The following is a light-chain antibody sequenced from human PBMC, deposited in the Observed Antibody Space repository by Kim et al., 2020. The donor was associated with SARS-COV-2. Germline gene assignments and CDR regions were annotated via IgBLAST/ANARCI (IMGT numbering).Light chain of an antibody. V-gene: IGLV1-44*01. Sequence: PGQSVTISCSGSSSNIGSNTVNWYQQLPGTAPKLLIYSNNPRPSGVPDRFSGSKSGTSASLAISGLQSEDEANHYCAAWDDSLNVVFGGGTQLTVL. CDR1: SSNIGSNT. CDR2: SNN. CDR3: AAWDDSLNVV. J-gene: IGLJ2*01.